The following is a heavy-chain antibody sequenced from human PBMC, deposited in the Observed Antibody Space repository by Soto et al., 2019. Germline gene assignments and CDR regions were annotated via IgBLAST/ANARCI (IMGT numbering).Heavy chain of an antibody. J-gene: IGHJ3*01. CDR1: GFTFSTSE. Sequence: EVQLVESGGGLIQPGGSLRLSCAASGFTFSTSEMYWVRQAPGKGLEWVSYILPSGQPIFYADSVKGRFTISRDNAKNSLYLQMSSLRAEDSAVYYCARRASRWGQGTMVTVSS. V-gene: IGHV3-48*03. CDR2: ILPSGQPI. CDR3: ARRASR. D-gene: IGHD1-26*01.